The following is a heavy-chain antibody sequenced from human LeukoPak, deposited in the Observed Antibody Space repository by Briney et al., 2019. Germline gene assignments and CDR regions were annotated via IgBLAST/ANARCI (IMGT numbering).Heavy chain of an antibody. D-gene: IGHD4-23*01. CDR3: VRSAYGGEQADY. CDR2: VNSDGSGT. Sequence: GGSLRLSCAASGFTFNIYWMHWVRQAPRKGLVWVTRVNSDGSGTRYADSVKGRFTISRDNAKNTLYLQMHSLRAEDTAVYYCVRSAYGGEQADYWGQGTLVTVSS. V-gene: IGHV3-74*01. J-gene: IGHJ4*02. CDR1: GFTFNIYW.